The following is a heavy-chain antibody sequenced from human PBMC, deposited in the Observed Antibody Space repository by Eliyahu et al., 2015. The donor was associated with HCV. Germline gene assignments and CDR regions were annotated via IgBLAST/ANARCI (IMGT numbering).Heavy chain of an antibody. CDR2: ISGSGGST. Sequence: EVQLLESGGGLVQPGGSLRLSCAASGFTFSSYAMXWVRQAPGQGXEWVSAISGSGGSTYXADSVKGRFTISRDNSKNTLYLQMNSLRAEDTAVYYCAKAGEQHSSGWYWRFDPWGQGTLVTVSS. CDR1: GFTFSSYA. J-gene: IGHJ5*02. V-gene: IGHV3-23*01. D-gene: IGHD6-19*01. CDR3: AKAGEQHSSGWYWRFDP.